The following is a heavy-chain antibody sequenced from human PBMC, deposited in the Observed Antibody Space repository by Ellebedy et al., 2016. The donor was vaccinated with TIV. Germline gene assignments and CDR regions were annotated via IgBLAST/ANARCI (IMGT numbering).Heavy chain of an antibody. CDR3: ARDPRASYCGGDCTPAHWFDP. CDR1: GYTFTGYY. D-gene: IGHD2-21*02. J-gene: IGHJ5*02. V-gene: IGHV1-2*04. CDR2: INPNSGGT. Sequence: ASVKVSCXASGYTFTGYYMHWVRQAPGQGLEWMGWINPNSGGTNYAQKFQGWVTMTRDTSISTAYMELSRLRSDDTAVYYCARDPRASYCGGDCTPAHWFDPWGQGTLVTVSS.